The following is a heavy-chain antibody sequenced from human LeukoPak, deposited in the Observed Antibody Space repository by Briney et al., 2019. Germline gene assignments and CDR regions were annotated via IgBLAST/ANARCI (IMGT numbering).Heavy chain of an antibody. J-gene: IGHJ4*02. V-gene: IGHV3-23*01. Sequence: PGGSLRLSCAASGFTFSSYAMSWVRQAPGKGLEWVSGISGGGDSTYYADSVKGRFTISRDNAKNTLYLQMNSLRAEDTAVYYCARARYCSSSSCYIDYWGQGTLVTVS. CDR3: ARARYCSSSSCYIDY. CDR1: GFTFSSYA. D-gene: IGHD2-2*02. CDR2: ISGGGDST.